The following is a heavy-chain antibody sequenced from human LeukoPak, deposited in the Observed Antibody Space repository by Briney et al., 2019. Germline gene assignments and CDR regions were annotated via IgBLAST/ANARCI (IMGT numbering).Heavy chain of an antibody. CDR3: AKGPYGSGSYFYDY. CDR1: GFTFSSYG. V-gene: IGHV3-23*01. J-gene: IGHJ4*02. D-gene: IGHD3-10*01. Sequence: GGSLRLSCAASGFTFSSYGMSWVRQAPGKGLEWVSAISGSGGSTYYADSVKGRFTISRDNSKNTLYLQMNSLRAGDTAVYYCAKGPYGSGSYFYDYWGQGTLVTVSS. CDR2: ISGSGGST.